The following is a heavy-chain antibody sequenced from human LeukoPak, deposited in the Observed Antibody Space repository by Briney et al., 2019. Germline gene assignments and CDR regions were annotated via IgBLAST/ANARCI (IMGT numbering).Heavy chain of an antibody. Sequence: GGSLRLSCAASGFTFSSYSMNWVRQAPGKGLEWVSSISGSSSYIYYADSVKGRFTISRDNAKNSLYLQMNSLRAEDTAVYYCARLLRYQLLSEERDYWGQGTLVTVSS. J-gene: IGHJ4*02. CDR3: ARLLRYQLLSEERDY. D-gene: IGHD2-2*01. CDR1: GFTFSSYS. V-gene: IGHV3-21*01. CDR2: ISGSSSYI.